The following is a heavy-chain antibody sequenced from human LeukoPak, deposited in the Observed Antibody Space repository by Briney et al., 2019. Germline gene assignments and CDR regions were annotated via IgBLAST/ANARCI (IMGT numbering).Heavy chain of an antibody. V-gene: IGHV3-23*01. J-gene: IGHJ6*02. CDR2: ITTSGGST. Sequence: GGSLRLSCAASGFTFSSYAMSWVRQASGKGLEWVSTITTSGGSTYYSDSVKGRFTISRDNSKNTLYLQVNSLRAEDTAVYYCAKDLNSYGYYYYGMDVWGQGTTVTVSS. D-gene: IGHD5-18*01. CDR3: AKDLNSYGYYYYGMDV. CDR1: GFTFSSYA.